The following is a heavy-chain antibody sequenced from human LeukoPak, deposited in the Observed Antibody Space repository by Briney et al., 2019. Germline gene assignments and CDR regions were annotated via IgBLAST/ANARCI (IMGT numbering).Heavy chain of an antibody. D-gene: IGHD3-10*01. CDR2: ICSGGGPI. Sequence: GGSLRLSCAASGFTFSDYYMSWLRQSPGKGLDCVAYICSGGGPIFYADSVKGRFTISRNNAKTSLYLQVNSLRDEDTVVYYCAREKSEHYYGSGSAFNSWGQGTQVTVST. J-gene: IGHJ4*02. CDR3: AREKSEHYYGSGSAFNS. CDR1: GFTFSDYY. V-gene: IGHV3-11*01.